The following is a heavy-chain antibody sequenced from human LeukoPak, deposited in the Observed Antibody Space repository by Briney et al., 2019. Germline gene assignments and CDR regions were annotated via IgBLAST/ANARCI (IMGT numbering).Heavy chain of an antibody. CDR2: ISYDGDDGSNI. D-gene: IGHD2-21*01. J-gene: IGHJ4*02. V-gene: IGHV3-30*14. CDR1: GFTFRSYA. CDR3: AREVVSIPSYFDS. Sequence: GGSLRLSCAASGFTFRSYAMHWVRQAPGKGLEWVAVISYDGDDGSNIYYAESVRGRFTISRDNSKNTLYLLMNSLIPEDTAVYYCAREVVSIPSYFDSWGQGTLVTVSS.